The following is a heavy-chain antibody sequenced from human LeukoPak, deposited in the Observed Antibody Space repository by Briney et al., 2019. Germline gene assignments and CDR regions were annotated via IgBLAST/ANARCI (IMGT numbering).Heavy chain of an antibody. CDR3: AKQGRRGYSFARSYYFDY. J-gene: IGHJ4*02. CDR1: GFTFSLYT. CDR2: ISYDGSDK. Sequence: GGSLRLSCAASGFTFSLYTMHWVRQAPGKGLEWVAVISYDGSDKYYADSVKGRFTISRDNSKNTLYLQMNSLRAEDTAVYYCAKQGRRGYSFARSYYFDYWGQGTLVTVSS. V-gene: IGHV3-30*04. D-gene: IGHD5-18*01.